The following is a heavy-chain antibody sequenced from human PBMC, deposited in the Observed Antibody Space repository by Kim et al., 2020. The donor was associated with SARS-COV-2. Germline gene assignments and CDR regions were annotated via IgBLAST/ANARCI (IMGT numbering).Heavy chain of an antibody. D-gene: IGHD3-22*01. CDR2: FDPEDGET. CDR1: GYTLTELS. CDR3: ATVSPRDYYDSSGYKNWFDP. J-gene: IGHJ5*02. Sequence: SVKVSCKVSGYTLTELSMHWVRQAPGKGLEWMGGFDPEDGETIYAQKFQGRVTMTEDTSTDTAYMELSSLRSEDTAVYYCATVSPRDYYDSSGYKNWFDPWGQGTLVTVSS. V-gene: IGHV1-24*01.